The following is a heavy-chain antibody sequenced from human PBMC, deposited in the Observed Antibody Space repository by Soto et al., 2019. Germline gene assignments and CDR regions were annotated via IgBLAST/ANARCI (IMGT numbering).Heavy chain of an antibody. CDR1: GYIFVNYG. J-gene: IGHJ6*02. V-gene: IGHV1-18*01. D-gene: IGHD3-16*01. CDR2: ISPYTGNT. CDR3: VMVDNYVTPTPQDV. Sequence: QVQLVQSGDEVKKPGASVKVSGKASGYIFVNYGIAWVRQAPGQGLEWMGWISPYTGNTHSATKVQGRLTMTTDTSTSTAYMDLGSLTSDETAVYYCVMVDNYVTPTPQDVWGQGTTVTVSS.